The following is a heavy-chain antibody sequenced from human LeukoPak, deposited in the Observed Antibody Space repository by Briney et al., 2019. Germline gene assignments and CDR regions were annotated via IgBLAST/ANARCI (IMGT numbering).Heavy chain of an antibody. CDR3: TTFSSGIYSY. CDR1: GFTFSGYS. V-gene: IGHV3-48*04. J-gene: IGHJ4*02. Sequence: GGSLRLSCTASGFTFSGYSMNWVRQAPGKGLEWISYIRSSGSTIYYADSMKGRFTISRDNAKNSLYLQMNSLRAEDTAVYYCTTFSSGIYSYWGQGTLVTVSS. CDR2: IRSSGSTI. D-gene: IGHD1-26*01.